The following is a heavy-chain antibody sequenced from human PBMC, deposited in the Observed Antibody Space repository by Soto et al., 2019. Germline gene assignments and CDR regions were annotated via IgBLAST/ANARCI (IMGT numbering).Heavy chain of an antibody. CDR1: GYTFTSYA. V-gene: IGHV1-3*01. CDR3: ASTYSSSRYPVHWYFDL. Sequence: GASVKVSCKASGYTFTSYAMHWVRQAPGQRLEWMGWINAGNGNTKYSQKFQGRVTITRDTSASTAYMELSSLRSEDTAVYYCASTYSSSRYPVHWYFDLWGRGTLVTVSS. D-gene: IGHD6-13*01. J-gene: IGHJ2*01. CDR2: INAGNGNT.